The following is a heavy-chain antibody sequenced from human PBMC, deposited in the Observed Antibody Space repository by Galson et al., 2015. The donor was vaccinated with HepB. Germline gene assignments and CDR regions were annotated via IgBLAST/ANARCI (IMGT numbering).Heavy chain of an antibody. V-gene: IGHV3-21*01. Sequence: SLRLSCAASGFTFSSYSMNWVRQAPGKGLEWVSSISSSSSYIYYADSVKGRFTISRDNAKNSLYLQMNSLRAEDTAVYYCARLTTVTTSDDYWGQGTLVTVSS. CDR1: GFTFSSYS. J-gene: IGHJ4*02. CDR3: ARLTTVTTSDDY. CDR2: ISSSSSYI. D-gene: IGHD4-17*01.